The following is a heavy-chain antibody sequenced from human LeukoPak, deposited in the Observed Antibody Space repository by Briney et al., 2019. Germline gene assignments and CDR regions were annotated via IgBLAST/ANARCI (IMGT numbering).Heavy chain of an antibody. J-gene: IGHJ4*02. V-gene: IGHV4-39*07. Sequence: SETLSLTCTVSGGSISSSSYYWGWIRQPPGKGLEWIGEINHSGSTNYNPSLKSRVTISVDTSKNQFSLKLSSVTAADTAVYYCAGEGGYPYYFDYWGQGTLVTVSS. CDR1: GGSISSSSYY. CDR2: INHSGST. D-gene: IGHD5-18*01. CDR3: AGEGGYPYYFDY.